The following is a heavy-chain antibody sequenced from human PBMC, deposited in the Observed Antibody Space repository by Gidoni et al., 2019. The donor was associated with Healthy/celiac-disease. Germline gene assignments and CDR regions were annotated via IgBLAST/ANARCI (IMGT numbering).Heavy chain of an antibody. CDR3: ASDSMPRAVAGTDWYFDL. Sequence: QLQLQESGPGLVKPSETLSLTCTVSGGSISSSSYYWGWIRQPPGKGLEWIGSIYYSGSTYYNPSLKSRVTISVDTSKNQFSLKLSSVTAADTAVYYCASDSMPRAVAGTDWYFDLWGRGTLVTVSS. J-gene: IGHJ2*01. V-gene: IGHV4-39*01. CDR2: IYYSGST. CDR1: GGSISSSSYY. D-gene: IGHD6-19*01.